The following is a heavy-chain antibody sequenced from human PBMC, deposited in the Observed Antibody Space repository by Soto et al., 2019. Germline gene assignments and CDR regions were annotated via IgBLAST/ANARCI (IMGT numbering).Heavy chain of an antibody. CDR2: IYYSGST. CDR1: GGSISSGGYY. V-gene: IGHV4-31*03. Sequence: QVQLQESGPGLVKPSQTLSLTCTVSGGSISSGGYYWSWIRQHPGKGLEWIGYIYYSGSTYYNPSLKSRVTISVDTSKNQFSLKLSSVTAADTAVYYCARGGPGFGELRWFAPWGQGTLVTVSS. D-gene: IGHD3-10*01. J-gene: IGHJ5*02. CDR3: ARGGPGFGELRWFAP.